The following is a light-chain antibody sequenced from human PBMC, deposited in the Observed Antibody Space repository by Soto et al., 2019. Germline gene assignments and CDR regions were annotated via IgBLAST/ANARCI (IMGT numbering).Light chain of an antibody. J-gene: IGKJ5*01. CDR2: DAS. CDR3: QQRSNWPIT. Sequence: SLLGQAPTTLPFSPVEVATLSCRASQSVSSYLAWYQQKPGQAPRLLIYDASNRATGIPARFSGSGSGTDFALTISSLEPEDFAVYYCQQRSNWPITFGQGTRLEIK. V-gene: IGKV3-11*01. CDR1: QSVSSY.